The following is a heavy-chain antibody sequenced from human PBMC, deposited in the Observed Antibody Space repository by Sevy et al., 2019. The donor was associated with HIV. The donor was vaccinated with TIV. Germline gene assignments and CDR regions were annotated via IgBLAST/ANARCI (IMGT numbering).Heavy chain of an antibody. Sequence: GGSLRLSCAASGFTFTSYAMSWVRQAPGKGLEWVSYISSSSSYTNYADSVKGRFTISRDNAKNSLYLQMNSLRAEDTAVYYCASHSSGWYIGGDYWGQGTLVTVSS. CDR3: ASHSSGWYIGGDY. CDR2: ISSSSSYT. CDR1: GFTFTSYA. D-gene: IGHD6-19*01. J-gene: IGHJ4*02. V-gene: IGHV3-21*05.